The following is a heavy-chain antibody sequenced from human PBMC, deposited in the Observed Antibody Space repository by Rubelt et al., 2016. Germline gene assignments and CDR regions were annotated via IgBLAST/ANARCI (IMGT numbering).Heavy chain of an antibody. CDR2: INHRGST. CDR1: GGSLY. CDR3: ARVTRGGADGGCDF. Sequence: QVQPQQWGAGLLKPSETLSLTCAVSGGSLYWSWIRQYPGKGLEWLGEINHRGSTKYNPSLKSRVTVSVDTSKNQFSLRLSSLSAADTAVYYCARVTRGGADGGCDFWGQGILVTVSS. J-gene: IGHJ4*02. D-gene: IGHD2-15*01. V-gene: IGHV4-34*01.